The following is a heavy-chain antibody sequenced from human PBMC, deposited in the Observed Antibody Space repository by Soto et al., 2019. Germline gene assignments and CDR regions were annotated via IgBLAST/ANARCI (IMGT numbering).Heavy chain of an antibody. CDR2: IYYSGST. CDR1: GGSISSGDYY. Sequence: SETLSLTCTVSGGSISSGDYYWSWIRHPPGKGLEWIGYIYYSGSTYYNPSLKSRVTISVDTSKNQFSLKLTSVTAADTAVYYCARYKKGPFDYWGQGTLVTVSS. D-gene: IGHD1-1*01. V-gene: IGHV4-30-4*01. J-gene: IGHJ4*02. CDR3: ARYKKGPFDY.